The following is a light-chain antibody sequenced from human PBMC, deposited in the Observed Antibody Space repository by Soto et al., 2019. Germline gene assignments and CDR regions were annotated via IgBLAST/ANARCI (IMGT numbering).Light chain of an antibody. V-gene: IGLV2-14*01. J-gene: IGLJ3*02. CDR2: EVS. CDR3: SSYTRSSTWL. CDR1: STDVGDYNY. Sequence: QSVLTQPASVSGSPGQSITISCTGTSTDVGDYNYVSWYQQHPGKAPKLMIYEVSDRPSGVSNRFSGSKSGNTASLTISGLQAEDEADYYCSSYTRSSTWLFGGGTQLTVL.